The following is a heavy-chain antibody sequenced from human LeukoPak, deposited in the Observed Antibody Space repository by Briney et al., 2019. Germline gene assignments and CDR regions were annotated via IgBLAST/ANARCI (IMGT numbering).Heavy chain of an antibody. CDR3: ARECGAYYYDSSGYCNDH. CDR1: GYTFTSYG. D-gene: IGHD3-22*01. CDR2: ISPYNGNT. V-gene: IGHV1-18*01. J-gene: IGHJ4*02. Sequence: ASVKVSCKASGYTFTSYGITWVRQAPEQGLEWMGWISPYNGNTNYAQKLQGRFTMTTDTSTSTAYMDLRSLRSDDTAVYYCARECGAYYYDSSGYCNDHWGQGTLVTVSS.